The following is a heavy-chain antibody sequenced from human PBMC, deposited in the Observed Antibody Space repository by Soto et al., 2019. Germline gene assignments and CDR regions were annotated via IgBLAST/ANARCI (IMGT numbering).Heavy chain of an antibody. CDR2: IYYSGST. Sequence: PSETLSLTCTVSGGSISSYYWSWIRQPPGKGLEWIGSIYYSGSTYYNPSLKSRVTISVDTSKNQFSLKLSSVTAADTAVYYCARRAYSYGSYFDYWGQGTLVTVSS. D-gene: IGHD5-18*01. J-gene: IGHJ4*02. CDR1: GGSISSYY. V-gene: IGHV4-39*01. CDR3: ARRAYSYGSYFDY.